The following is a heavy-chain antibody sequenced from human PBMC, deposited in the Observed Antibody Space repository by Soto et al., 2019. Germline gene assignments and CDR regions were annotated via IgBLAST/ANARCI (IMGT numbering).Heavy chain of an antibody. J-gene: IGHJ4*02. Sequence: QIHLVQSGAEVKKPGASVKVSCKGSGYGFTTYGITWVRPAPGQGLDGMAWLRAHNGNTNYAQKLQGRVTVTRDTATRTDYMELRSLRSDDTAVFYGASGWDGDYWGQGALVTVSS. CDR2: LRAHNGNT. V-gene: IGHV1-18*01. D-gene: IGHD1-26*01. CDR3: ASGWDGDY. CDR1: GYGFTTYG.